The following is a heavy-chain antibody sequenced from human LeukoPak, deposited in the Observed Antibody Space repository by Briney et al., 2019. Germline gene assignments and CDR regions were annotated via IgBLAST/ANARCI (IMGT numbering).Heavy chain of an antibody. CDR1: GYTFTSYA. CDR3: ARATKLRYPGGY. J-gene: IGHJ4*02. D-gene: IGHD3-9*01. Sequence: ASVKVSCKASGYTFTSYAMHWVRQAPGQRLEWMGWINPNSGGTNYAQKFQGRVTMTRDTSISTAYMELSRLRSDDTAVYYCARATKLRYPGGYWGQGTLVTVSS. V-gene: IGHV1-2*02. CDR2: INPNSGGT.